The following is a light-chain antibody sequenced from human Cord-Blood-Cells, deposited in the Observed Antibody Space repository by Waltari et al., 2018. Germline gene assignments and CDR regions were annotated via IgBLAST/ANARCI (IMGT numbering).Light chain of an antibody. CDR1: QSISRY. V-gene: IGKV1-39*01. CDR3: QQSYSTPYT. Sequence: DIQMTPSPSSLSASVGDIVTITCRASQSISRYLNLYPQKPRKDPKLLIYAESSLQSGVPSRFSGSGSGTDFTLTISSLQPEDFATYYCQQSYSTPYTFCQGTKLEIK. J-gene: IGKJ2*01. CDR2: AES.